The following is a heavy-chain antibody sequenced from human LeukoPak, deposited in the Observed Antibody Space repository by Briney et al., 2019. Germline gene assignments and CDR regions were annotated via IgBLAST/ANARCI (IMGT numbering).Heavy chain of an antibody. D-gene: IGHD6-13*01. J-gene: IGHJ5*02. CDR2: IYGGNT. CDR1: GGSISSYS. Sequence: SETLSLTCTVSGGSISSYSWNWIRQPPGNGLEWIGRIYGGNTNYNPSLMSRVTISFDTSKNQLSLNLRSVTAADTAVYYCARRRAEGGSNGHYNWFDPWGQGILVTVSS. V-gene: IGHV4-59*08. CDR3: ARRRAEGGSNGHYNWFDP.